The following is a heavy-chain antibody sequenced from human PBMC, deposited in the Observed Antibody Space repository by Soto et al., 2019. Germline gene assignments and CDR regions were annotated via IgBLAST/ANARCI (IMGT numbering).Heavy chain of an antibody. CDR2: IYYSGST. V-gene: IGHV4-59*01. D-gene: IGHD5-12*01. Sequence: SETLSLTCTVSGDSIRSYYWTWIRQPPGKGLELIGYIYYSGSTRYNPSLKSRVTISVDMSKNQFSLKLSSVIAADTAVYYCARAYGGFDNGLDVWGQGTAVTAP. CDR3: ARAYGGFDNGLDV. CDR1: GDSIRSYY. J-gene: IGHJ6*02.